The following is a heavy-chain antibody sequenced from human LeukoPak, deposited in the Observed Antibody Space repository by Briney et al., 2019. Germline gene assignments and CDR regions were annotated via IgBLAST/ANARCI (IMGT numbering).Heavy chain of an antibody. Sequence: SETLSLTCAVYGGSFSSHYWSWIRQPPGKELEWIGYIDNGGSPKYSPSLRSRVTISVVTSKNQFSLKLNSVTAADTAVYYCARDLGRVANDYYFDSWGQGTLVTVSS. J-gene: IGHJ4*02. D-gene: IGHD4/OR15-4a*01. V-gene: IGHV4-59*11. CDR3: ARDLGRVANDYYFDS. CDR1: GGSFSSHY. CDR2: IDNGGSP.